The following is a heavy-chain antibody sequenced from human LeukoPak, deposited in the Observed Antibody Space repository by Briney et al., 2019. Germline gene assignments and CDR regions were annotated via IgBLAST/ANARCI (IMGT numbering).Heavy chain of an antibody. V-gene: IGHV1-8*03. Sequence: ASVTVSCKASGYTFTNYHINWVRQATGQGLERMGWMNPNNGDSGYAQKFQGRVTITRDTSISTSYMELRSLRSDDTAVYFCARTTSFTASGYDYWGQGTLVTVSS. J-gene: IGHJ4*02. CDR3: ARTTSFTASGYDY. CDR2: MNPNNGDS. CDR1: GYTFTNYH. D-gene: IGHD6-25*01.